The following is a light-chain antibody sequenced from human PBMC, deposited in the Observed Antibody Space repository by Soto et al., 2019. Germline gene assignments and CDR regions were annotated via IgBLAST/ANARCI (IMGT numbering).Light chain of an antibody. V-gene: IGLV2-14*01. Sequence: QSALTQPASVSGSPGQSITISCTGTSSDVGGYNYVSWYQQHPGKAPKLMIYEVSNRPSGVSNRFSGSKSGNTASLTISGLQAEDAADYYCSSYTSSSLLFGGGTKLTVL. CDR1: SSDVGGYNY. CDR2: EVS. J-gene: IGLJ2*01. CDR3: SSYTSSSLL.